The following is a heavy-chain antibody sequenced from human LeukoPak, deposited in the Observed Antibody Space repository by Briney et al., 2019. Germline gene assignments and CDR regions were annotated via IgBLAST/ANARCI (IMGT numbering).Heavy chain of an antibody. CDR1: GGSISSYY. CDR3: ARDTQPLDAFDI. V-gene: IGHV4-59*12. J-gene: IGHJ3*02. Sequence: PSETLSPTCTVSGGSISSYYWNWIRQPPGRGLDWIGYIYYSGSTNYNPSLKSRVTISVDTSKNQFSLKLSSVTAADTAVYYCARDTQPLDAFDIWGQGTMVTVSS. D-gene: IGHD2-2*01. CDR2: IYYSGST.